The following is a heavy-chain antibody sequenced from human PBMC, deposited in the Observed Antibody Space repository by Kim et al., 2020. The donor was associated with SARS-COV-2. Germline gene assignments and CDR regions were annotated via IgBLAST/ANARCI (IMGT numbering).Heavy chain of an antibody. V-gene: IGHV3-20*04. J-gene: IGHJ6*02. CDR2: INWNGGST. CDR1: GFTFDDYG. Sequence: GGSLRLSCAASGFTFDDYGMSWVCQAPGKGLEWVSGINWNGGSTGYADSVKGRFTISRDNAKNSLYLQMNSLRAEDTALYYCARGGARKLLWFGELLESLKGGDFYYYGMDVWGQGTTVTVSS. CDR3: ARGGARKLLWFGELLESLKGGDFYYYGMDV. D-gene: IGHD3-10*01.